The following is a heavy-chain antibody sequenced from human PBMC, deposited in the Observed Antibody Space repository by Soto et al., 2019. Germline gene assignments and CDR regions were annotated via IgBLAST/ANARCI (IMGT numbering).Heavy chain of an antibody. CDR2: IYYSGST. J-gene: IGHJ4*02. CDR3: ASDGRYSSGRDY. Sequence: PSETLSLTCTVSGGSISSSSYYWGWIRQPPGKGLEWIGSIYYSGSTYYNPSLKSRVTISVDTSKNQFSLKLSSVTAADTAVYYCASDGRYSSGRDYWGQGTLVTVSS. CDR1: GGSISSSSYY. V-gene: IGHV4-39*01. D-gene: IGHD6-19*01.